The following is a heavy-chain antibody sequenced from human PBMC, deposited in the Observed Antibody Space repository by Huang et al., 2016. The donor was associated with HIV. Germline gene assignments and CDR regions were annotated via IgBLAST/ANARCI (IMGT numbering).Heavy chain of an antibody. CDR3: ARDRLYCSGGTCYSNWYFDL. CDR2: INDADGNT. CDR1: GYNFTSYA. Sequence: QVQLVQSVAEVKKPGASVKVSCKASGYNFTSYALHWVRQAPGQRHEWMGRINDADGNTKNSQQFQGRVTITRDTSASIVYMELSSLRSEDTAVYYCARDRLYCSGGTCYSNWYFDLWGRGTLVTVSS. J-gene: IGHJ2*01. V-gene: IGHV1-3*01. D-gene: IGHD2-15*01.